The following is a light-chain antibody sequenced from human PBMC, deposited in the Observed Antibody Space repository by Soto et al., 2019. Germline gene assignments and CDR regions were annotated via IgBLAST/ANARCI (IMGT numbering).Light chain of an antibody. CDR2: GAS. Sequence: EIVMTQSPATLSVSPGERSTVSCRSSQSVRSNLAWYQQKPGQAPRLLIYGASTRATGIPARFSGSGSGTEFTLTISSLQPDDFATYYCQQYHSYWTFGQGTKVDIK. V-gene: IGKV3-15*01. CDR1: QSVRSN. CDR3: QQYHSYWT. J-gene: IGKJ1*01.